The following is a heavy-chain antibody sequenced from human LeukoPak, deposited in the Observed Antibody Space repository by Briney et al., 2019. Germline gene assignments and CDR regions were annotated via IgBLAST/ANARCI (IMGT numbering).Heavy chain of an antibody. J-gene: IGHJ6*02. CDR2: IHYTGKP. CDR3: ARFGVDYDMDV. Sequence: SETLSLTCSVSGGSISGHYWTWIRQPPGKGLEWIGQIHYTGKPDYNPSLKSRITISVDTSKNQVSLQVSSVTAADSAIYYCARFGVDYDMDVWGHGTTVTVSS. D-gene: IGHD3-16*01. CDR1: GGSISGHY. V-gene: IGHV4-59*11.